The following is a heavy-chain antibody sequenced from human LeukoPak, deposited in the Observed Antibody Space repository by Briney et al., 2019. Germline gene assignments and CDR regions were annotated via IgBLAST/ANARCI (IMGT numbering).Heavy chain of an antibody. D-gene: IGHD4-23*01. CDR2: ISGSGDGT. CDR1: GLTPSSCG. Sequence: GGSLRLSCAASGLTPSSCGVSWVRQAPGKGLEWVSAISGSGDGTYYADSVKGRFTISRDNSKNTLYLQMNSLRAEDTAVYYCAKSLVPTLTTVVTPSFDYWGQGTLVTVSS. CDR3: AKSLVPTLTTVVTPSFDY. J-gene: IGHJ4*02. V-gene: IGHV3-23*01.